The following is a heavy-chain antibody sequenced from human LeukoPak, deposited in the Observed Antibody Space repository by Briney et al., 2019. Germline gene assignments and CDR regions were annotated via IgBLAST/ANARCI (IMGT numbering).Heavy chain of an antibody. CDR1: GYTFTGYY. V-gene: IGHV1-2*06. CDR3: ASSRTYYYDSSGYLFDY. J-gene: IGHJ4*02. Sequence: ASVKVSCKASGYTFTGYYMHWVRQAPGQGLEWMGRINPNSGGTNYAQKFHGRVTMTRYTSISTAYMELSRLRSDDTAVYYCASSRTYYYDSSGYLFDYWGQGTLVTVSS. D-gene: IGHD3-22*01. CDR2: INPNSGGT.